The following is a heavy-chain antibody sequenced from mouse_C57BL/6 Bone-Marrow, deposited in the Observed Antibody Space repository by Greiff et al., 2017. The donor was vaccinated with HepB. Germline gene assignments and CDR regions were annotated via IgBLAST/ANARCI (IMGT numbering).Heavy chain of an antibody. D-gene: IGHD1-1*01. CDR1: GYTFTNYW. CDR3: ARGHYGSSHWYFDV. V-gene: IGHV1-63*01. Sequence: VMLVESGAELVRPGTSVKMSCKASGYTFTNYWIGWAKQRPGHGLEWIGDIYPGGGYTNYNEKFKGKATLTADKSSSTAYMQFSSLTSEDSAIYYCARGHYGSSHWYFDVWGTGTTVTVSS. CDR2: IYPGGGYT. J-gene: IGHJ1*03.